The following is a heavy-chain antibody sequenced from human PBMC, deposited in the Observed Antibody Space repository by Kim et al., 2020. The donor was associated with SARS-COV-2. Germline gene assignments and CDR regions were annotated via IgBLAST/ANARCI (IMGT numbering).Heavy chain of an antibody. D-gene: IGHD3-9*01. CDR3: ARGPNYYDILTGYYSLTGWFDP. CDR2: INHSGST. CDR1: GGSFSGYY. Sequence: SETLSLTCAVYGGSFSGYYWSWIRQPPGKGLEWIGEINHSGSTNYNPSLKSRVTISVDTSKNQFSLKLSSVTAADTAVYYCARGPNYYDILTGYYSLTGWFDPWGQGTLVTVSS. V-gene: IGHV4-34*01. J-gene: IGHJ5*02.